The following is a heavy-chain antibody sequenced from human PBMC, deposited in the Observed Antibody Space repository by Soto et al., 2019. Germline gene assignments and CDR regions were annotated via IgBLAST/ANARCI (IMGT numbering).Heavy chain of an antibody. CDR2: IYYSGGT. J-gene: IGHJ4*02. CDR1: GGSISRSFYY. Sequence: SETLSLTCTVSGGSISRSFYYWGWIRQPPGKGLEWIGSIYYSGGTYYNPSLKSRVTISVDTSKNQFSLKLSSVTAADTAVYYCAKPSGSYLYYFDYWGQGALVTVSS. D-gene: IGHD1-26*01. V-gene: IGHV4-39*01. CDR3: AKPSGSYLYYFDY.